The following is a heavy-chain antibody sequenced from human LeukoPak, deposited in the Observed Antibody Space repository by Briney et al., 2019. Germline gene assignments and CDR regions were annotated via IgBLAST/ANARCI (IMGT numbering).Heavy chain of an antibody. V-gene: IGHV3-23*01. J-gene: IGHJ4*02. D-gene: IGHD3-9*01. Sequence: GGSLRLSCAASGFTFSSYGMSWVRQAPGKGLEWVSAISGSGGSTYYADSVKGRFTISRDNSKNTLYLQMNSLRAEDTAVYYCAKDGRWYYDILTGYQQFDYWGQGTLVTVSS. CDR2: ISGSGGST. CDR1: GFTFSSYG. CDR3: AKDGRWYYDILTGYQQFDY.